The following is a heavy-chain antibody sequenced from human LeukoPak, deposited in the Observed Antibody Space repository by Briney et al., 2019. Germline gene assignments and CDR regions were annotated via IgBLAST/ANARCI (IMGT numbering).Heavy chain of an antibody. Sequence: PSETLSLTCTVSGGSISSSSYYWGWIRQPPGKGLEWIGSIYYSGSTYYNPSLKSRVTVSVDTSKNQFSLKLSSVTAADTAVYYCARDPVVVVPAAMVYFDYWGQGTLVTVSS. CDR3: ARDPVVVVPAAMVYFDY. CDR1: GGSISSSSYY. D-gene: IGHD2-2*01. CDR2: IYYSGST. J-gene: IGHJ4*02. V-gene: IGHV4-39*07.